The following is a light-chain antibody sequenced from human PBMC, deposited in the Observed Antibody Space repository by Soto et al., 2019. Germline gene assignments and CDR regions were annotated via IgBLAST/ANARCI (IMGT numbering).Light chain of an antibody. V-gene: IGKV2-28*01. J-gene: IGKJ1*01. CDR3: MQALPTPLT. CDR1: QSLLHSNGYNY. CDR2: LGS. Sequence: DIVMTQSPLSLPVTPGEPASISCRSSQSLLHSNGYNYLDWYLQKPGQSPQLLIYLGSNRSSGVPDRFSGSGSGIDFTLKISRLEAEDVGVYYCMQALPTPLTFGQWTKVEIK.